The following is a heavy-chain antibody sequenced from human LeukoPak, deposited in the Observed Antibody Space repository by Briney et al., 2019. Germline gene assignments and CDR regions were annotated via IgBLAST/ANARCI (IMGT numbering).Heavy chain of an antibody. J-gene: IGHJ4*02. CDR3: AKDLKSSSWYFFDY. D-gene: IGHD6-13*01. V-gene: IGHV3-23*01. Sequence: PGGSLRLSCAASGFTFSSYWMSWVRQAPGKGLEWVSTISDNGGSTHYADSVKGRLTISRDNSKNTLYLQMNSLRAEDTAVYYCAKDLKSSSWYFFDYWGQGTLVTVSS. CDR1: GFTFSSYW. CDR2: ISDNGGST.